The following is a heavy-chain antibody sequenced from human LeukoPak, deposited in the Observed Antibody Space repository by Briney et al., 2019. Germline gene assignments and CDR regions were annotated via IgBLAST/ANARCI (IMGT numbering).Heavy chain of an antibody. CDR2: IYYSGST. CDR3: ARLYYDSSGYYQICYFDY. CDR1: GGSISSSSYY. D-gene: IGHD3-22*01. J-gene: IGHJ4*02. Sequence: SGTLSLTCTVSGGSISSSSYYWGWIRQPPGKGLEWIGSIYYSGSTYYNPSLKSRVTISVDTSKNQFSLNLSSVTAADTAVYYCARLYYDSSGYYQICYFDYWGQGTLVTVSS. V-gene: IGHV4-39*01.